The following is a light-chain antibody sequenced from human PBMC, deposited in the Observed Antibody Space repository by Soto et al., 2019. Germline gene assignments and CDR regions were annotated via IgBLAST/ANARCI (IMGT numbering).Light chain of an antibody. CDR3: QQSSNWPLT. V-gene: IGKV3-11*01. J-gene: IGKJ4*01. Sequence: EIVLTQSPATLSLSPGERATLSCRASQSVSSYLAWYQQKPGQAPRLLIYDASNRANGIPARFSGSGSGTDFTLTISSLEPEDFAVYYCQQSSNWPLTLGGGTNVEIK. CDR1: QSVSSY. CDR2: DAS.